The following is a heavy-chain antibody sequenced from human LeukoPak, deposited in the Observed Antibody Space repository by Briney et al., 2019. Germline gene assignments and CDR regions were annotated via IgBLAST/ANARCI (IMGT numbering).Heavy chain of an antibody. CDR1: GYSISSGYY. D-gene: IGHD3-9*01. CDR2: IYHSGST. CDR3: AREPLYSRYFDY. J-gene: IGHJ4*02. Sequence: SETLSLTCTVSGYSISSGYYWGWIRQPPGKGLEWIGSIYHSGSTYYNPSLKSRVTISVDTSKNQFSLKLSSVTAADTAVYYCAREPLYSRYFDYWGQGTLVTVSS. V-gene: IGHV4-38-2*02.